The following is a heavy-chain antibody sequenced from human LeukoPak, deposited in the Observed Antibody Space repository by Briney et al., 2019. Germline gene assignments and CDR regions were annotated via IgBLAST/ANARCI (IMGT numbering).Heavy chain of an antibody. V-gene: IGHV3-23*01. D-gene: IGHD1-7*01. Sequence: PGGSLRLSCAAPGFTFSSYAMSWVRQAPGKGRGWVSAFSGSGGSTYYADSVKGRFTISRDNSKNTLYLQMNSLTAEDTAVYYCAKDAYLLYNWNYAGYFDYWGQGTLVTVSS. CDR3: AKDAYLLYNWNYAGYFDY. J-gene: IGHJ4*02. CDR2: FSGSGGST. CDR1: GFTFSSYA.